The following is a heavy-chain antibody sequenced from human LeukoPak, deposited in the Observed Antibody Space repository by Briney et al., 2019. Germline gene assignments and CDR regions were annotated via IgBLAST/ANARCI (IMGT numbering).Heavy chain of an antibody. Sequence: GGSLRLSCLASGYTFSSYSINWVRQAPGKGLEWVSSISVRSNYIYYADSVRGRFRISRDDARDSLYLQMNSLRAEDTAVYYCVRLRRNSDTSGFYYYYDFWGQGTLVTVSS. CDR2: ISVRSNYI. CDR1: GYTFSSYS. CDR3: VRLRRNSDTSGFYYYYDF. D-gene: IGHD3-22*01. J-gene: IGHJ4*02. V-gene: IGHV3-21*01.